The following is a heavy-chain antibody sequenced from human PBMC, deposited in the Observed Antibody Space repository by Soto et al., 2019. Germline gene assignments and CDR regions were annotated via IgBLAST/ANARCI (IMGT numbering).Heavy chain of an antibody. D-gene: IGHD4-4*01. CDR1: RFYFDDFA. Sequence: EVQLVESGGGLVQPGRSLRLSCAASRFYFDDFAMHWVRQAPGKGLEWVSSISWNSGSIGYADSLKGRFTISRDNAKNSLYLQMNNLRGEDTAVYYCAKDREAYSGWFESWGQGTVVSVSS. CDR2: ISWNSGSI. V-gene: IGHV3-9*01. J-gene: IGHJ5*01. CDR3: AKDREAYSGWFES.